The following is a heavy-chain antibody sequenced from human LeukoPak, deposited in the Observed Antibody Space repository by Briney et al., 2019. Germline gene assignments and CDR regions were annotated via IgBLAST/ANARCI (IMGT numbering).Heavy chain of an antibody. Sequence: GASVKVSSKASGYTFTSYDINWVRQATGQGLEWMGWMNPNSGNTGYAQKFQGRVTMTRNTSISTAYMELSSLRSEDTAVYYCAIFAVPGIGGGEYYYYMDVWGKGTTVTISS. CDR3: AIFAVPGIGGGEYYYYMDV. CDR2: MNPNSGNT. J-gene: IGHJ6*03. V-gene: IGHV1-8*01. CDR1: GYTFTSYD. D-gene: IGHD2-21*01.